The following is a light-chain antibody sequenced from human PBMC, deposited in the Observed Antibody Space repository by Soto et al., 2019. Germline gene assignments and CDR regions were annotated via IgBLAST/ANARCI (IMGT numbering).Light chain of an antibody. J-gene: IGLJ3*02. CDR1: ISDVGGYHF. CDR3: CSYAGDSTWV. Sequence: QSALTQPRSVSGSPGQSVTISCTGTISDVGGYHFVSWYQQHPGKAPKLMIFDVSQRPSGVPDRFSGSKSGNTASLTISGLQAEDEADYYRCSYAGDSTWVFGGGTKLTVL. CDR2: DVS. V-gene: IGLV2-11*01.